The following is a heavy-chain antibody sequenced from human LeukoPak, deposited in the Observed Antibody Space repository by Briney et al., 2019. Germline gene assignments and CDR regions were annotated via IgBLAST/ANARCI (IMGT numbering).Heavy chain of an antibody. CDR1: GFSFSSYS. CDR2: ITRSSSSI. V-gene: IGHV3-21*01. J-gene: IGHJ6*02. CDR3: TSELYFSDGSGL. Sequence: GGSLRLSCVASGFSFSSYSMSWVRQVPGKGEEWVSAITRSSSSIYYADSVNGRFTISRDNAKRSVYLQMNSLRAEDTAVYYCTSELYFSDGSGLWGPGTRVTVS. D-gene: IGHD3-22*01.